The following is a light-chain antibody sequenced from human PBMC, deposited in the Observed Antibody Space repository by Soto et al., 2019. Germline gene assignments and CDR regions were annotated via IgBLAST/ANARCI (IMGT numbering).Light chain of an antibody. CDR3: QQYNNWPLWT. J-gene: IGKJ1*01. V-gene: IGKV3-15*01. CDR2: GAS. Sequence: EIVMTQSPATLSVSPGERATLSCRASQSVSSNLAWYQQEPGQAPRLLIYGASTRATGIPARFSGSGSGTEFTLTISSLQSEDFAVYYCQQYNNWPLWTFGQGTKVDI. CDR1: QSVSSN.